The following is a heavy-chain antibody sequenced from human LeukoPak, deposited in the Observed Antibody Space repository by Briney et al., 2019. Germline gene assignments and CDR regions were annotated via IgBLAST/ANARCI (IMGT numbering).Heavy chain of an antibody. CDR3: ARGRAFVVVPAATYDY. Sequence: PSETLSLTCAVYGGSFSGYYWSWIRQPPGKGLEWIGEINHSGSTNYNPSLKSRVTISVDTSKNQFSLKLSSATAADTAVYYCARGRAFVVVPAATYDYWGQGTLVTVSS. D-gene: IGHD2-2*01. CDR1: GGSFSGYY. V-gene: IGHV4-34*01. CDR2: INHSGST. J-gene: IGHJ4*02.